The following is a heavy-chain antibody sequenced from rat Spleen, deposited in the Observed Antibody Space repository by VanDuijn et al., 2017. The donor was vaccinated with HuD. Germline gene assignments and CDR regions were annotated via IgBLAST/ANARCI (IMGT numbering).Heavy chain of an antibody. V-gene: IGHV2-1*01. Sequence: QVQLKESGPGLVQPSQTLSLTCTVSGFSLSSNSIHWVRQPPGKGLEWMGGVWGDGTTDYNSALKSRLSISRDTSKNQVFLKMNSLQTDDTGTYYCARDGEAVAASNWFAYWGQGTLVTVSS. D-gene: IGHD1-2*01. CDR2: VWGDGTT. CDR1: GFSLSSNS. J-gene: IGHJ3*01. CDR3: ARDGEAVAASNWFAY.